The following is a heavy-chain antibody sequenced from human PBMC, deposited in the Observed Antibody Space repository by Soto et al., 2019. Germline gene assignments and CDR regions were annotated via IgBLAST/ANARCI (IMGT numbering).Heavy chain of an antibody. J-gene: IGHJ6*03. D-gene: IGHD3-3*01. V-gene: IGHV1-8*01. CDR3: ARVGTHYDFWSGYRNYYYYYYYMDV. CDR1: GYTFTSYD. Sequence: ASVKVSCKASGYTFTSYDINWVRQATGQGLEWMGWMNPNSGNTGYAQKFQGRVTMTRNTSISTAYMELSSLRSEDTAVYYCARVGTHYDFWSGYRNYYYYYYYMDVWGKRTKVTVSS. CDR2: MNPNSGNT.